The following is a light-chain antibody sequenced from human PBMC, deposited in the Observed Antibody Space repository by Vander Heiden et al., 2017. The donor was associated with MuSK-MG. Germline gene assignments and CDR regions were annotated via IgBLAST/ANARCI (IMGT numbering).Light chain of an antibody. CDR3: QQLDSYIFT. J-gene: IGKJ3*01. CDR2: DAS. CDR1: QGISNY. V-gene: IGKV1-9*01. Sequence: DIPLTQSPSFLSASVGDRVTITCRASQGISNYLAWYQQKPGKAPKLLLFDASTLQSGVPTRFSGSGSGTEFTLTINSLQPEDSATYYCQQLDSYIFTFGPGTKVDIK.